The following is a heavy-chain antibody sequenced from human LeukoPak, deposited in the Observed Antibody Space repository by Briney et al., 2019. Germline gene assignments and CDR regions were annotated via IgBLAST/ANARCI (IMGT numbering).Heavy chain of an antibody. CDR1: GGSFSGYY. D-gene: IGHD3-22*01. J-gene: IGHJ3*02. Sequence: MASETLSLTCAVYGGSFSGYYWSWIRQPPGEGLEWIGEINHSGSTNYNPPLKSRVTISVDTSKNQFSLKLSSVTAADTAVYYCARTRARITMIVVAPPHAFDIWGQGTMVTVSS. CDR3: ARTRARITMIVVAPPHAFDI. V-gene: IGHV4-34*01. CDR2: INHSGST.